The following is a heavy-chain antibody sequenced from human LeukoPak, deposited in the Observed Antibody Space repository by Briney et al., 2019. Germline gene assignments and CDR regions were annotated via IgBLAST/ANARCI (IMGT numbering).Heavy chain of an antibody. J-gene: IGHJ4*02. CDR1: GGTFSSYA. CDR2: IIPIFGTA. CDR3: ASSATSQNYGGATFDY. V-gene: IGHV1-69*13. D-gene: IGHD4-23*01. Sequence: ASVKVSCKASGGTFSSYAISWVRQAPGQGLEWMGGIIPIFGTANYAQKFQGRVTITADESTSTAYMELSSLRSEDTAVYYCASSATSQNYGGATFDYWGQGTLVTVSS.